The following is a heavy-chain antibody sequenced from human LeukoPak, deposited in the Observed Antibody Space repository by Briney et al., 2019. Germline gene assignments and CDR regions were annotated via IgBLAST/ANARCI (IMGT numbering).Heavy chain of an antibody. Sequence: GGSLRLSCAASGFTFDAFGMTWVRQAPGKGLEWVSAIRGDAGSTGYADSVKGRFTISRDNAKNSLYLQMNSLRVEDTALYYCVRDGYSYGFMLAFDIWGLGTRVTVSS. CDR3: VRDGYSYGFMLAFDI. D-gene: IGHD5-18*01. CDR1: GFTFDAFG. V-gene: IGHV3-20*04. J-gene: IGHJ3*02. CDR2: IRGDAGST.